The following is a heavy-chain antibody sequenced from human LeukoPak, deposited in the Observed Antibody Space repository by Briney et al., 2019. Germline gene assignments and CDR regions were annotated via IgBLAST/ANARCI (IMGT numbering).Heavy chain of an antibody. D-gene: IGHD2-2*01. J-gene: IGHJ5*02. CDR1: GGSFSGYY. CDR3: AREGGYCTNTSYSLEWFDP. Sequence: SETLFLTCAVYGGSFSGYYWSWIRQPPGKGLEWIGEINHSGSSNYNPSLKSRVTISVDTSKNQFSLKLRSVTAADTAVYYCAREGGYCTNTSYSLEWFDPWGQGTLVTVSS. CDR2: INHSGSS. V-gene: IGHV4-34*01.